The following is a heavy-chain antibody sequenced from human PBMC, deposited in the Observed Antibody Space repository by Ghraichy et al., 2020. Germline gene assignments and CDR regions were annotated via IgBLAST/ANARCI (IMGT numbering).Heavy chain of an antibody. CDR2: ISGSGHAT. J-gene: IGHJ4*02. V-gene: IGHV3-23*01. CDR1: GFTFSNYA. D-gene: IGHD3/OR15-3a*01. CDR3: AKTHDFSTGYFDY. Sequence: GESLNISCAASGFTFSNYAMNWVRQAPGKGLEWVSAISGSGHATYYADSVKGRFTISRDTSSDTVNLQMNSLRAEDTAVYYCAKTHDFSTGYFDYWGQGTLVSVSS.